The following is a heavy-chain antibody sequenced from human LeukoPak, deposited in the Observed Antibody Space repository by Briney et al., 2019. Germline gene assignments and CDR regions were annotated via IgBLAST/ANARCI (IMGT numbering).Heavy chain of an antibody. D-gene: IGHD2-15*01. Sequence: GGSLRLSCAASGLTFNTYTMNWVRQAPGKGLEWVSSISGSTTYIYYADSVKGRFTISRDNAKNSLYLQMNSLRAEDTAMYYCARDTCSDGSCYLDYWGQGTLVTVSS. V-gene: IGHV3-21*01. J-gene: IGHJ4*02. CDR3: ARDTCSDGSCYLDY. CDR2: ISGSTTYI. CDR1: GLTFNTYT.